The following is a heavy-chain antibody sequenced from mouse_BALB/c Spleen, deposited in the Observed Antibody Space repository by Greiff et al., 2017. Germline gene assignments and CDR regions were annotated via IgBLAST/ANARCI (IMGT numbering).Heavy chain of an antibody. J-gene: IGHJ4*01. CDR1: GFNIKDYY. D-gene: IGHD6-5*01. CDR3: NAWAYDHAGAMDY. CDR2: IDPENGDT. Sequence: SGAELVRSGASVKLSCTASGFNIKDYYMHWVKQRPEQGLEWIGWIDPENGDTEYAPKFQGKATMTADTSSNTAYLQLSSLTSEDTAVYYCNAWAYDHAGAMDYWGQGTSVTVSS. V-gene: IGHV14-4*02.